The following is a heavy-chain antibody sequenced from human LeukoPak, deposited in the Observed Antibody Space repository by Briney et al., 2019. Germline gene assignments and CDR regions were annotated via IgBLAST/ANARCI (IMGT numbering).Heavy chain of an antibody. D-gene: IGHD3-22*01. CDR3: ASTWGHYYDSSGYYALSFDY. Sequence: PGGSLRLSCTVSGFTVSSNSMSWVRQAPGKGLEWVSYISSSSSTIYYADSVKGRFTISRDNAKNSLYLQMNSLRAEDTAVYYCASTWGHYYDSSGYYALSFDYWGQGTLVTVSS. CDR1: GFTVSSNS. J-gene: IGHJ4*02. CDR2: ISSSSSTI. V-gene: IGHV3-48*01.